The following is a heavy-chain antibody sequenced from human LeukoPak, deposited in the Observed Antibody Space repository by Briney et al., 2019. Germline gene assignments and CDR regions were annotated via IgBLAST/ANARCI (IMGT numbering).Heavy chain of an antibody. V-gene: IGHV3-30*02. CDR3: AKDQWWFGESNAFDV. D-gene: IGHD3-10*01. J-gene: IGHJ3*01. CDR1: RFTFSRYG. Sequence: PGGSLRLSCAASRFTFSRYGMHWVRQAPGKGLEWVAFIRYDGSNKYYGDSAKGRFTISRDNSKNTLYLQMNSLRAEDTAVYYCAKDQWWFGESNAFDVWGQGTVVTVSS. CDR2: IRYDGSNK.